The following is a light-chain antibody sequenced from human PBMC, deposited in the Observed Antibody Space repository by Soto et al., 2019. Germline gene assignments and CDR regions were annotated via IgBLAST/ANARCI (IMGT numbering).Light chain of an antibody. CDR2: DVS. CDR3: SSYTSSSTLVV. Sequence: QSALTQPASVSGSPGQSITISCTGTSSDVGGYNYVSWYQQHPGKAPKIMIYDVSNRPSGVSNRFSGAKSGSTASLIISGLQAEDDADYYCSSYTSSSTLVVFGGGTKVTVL. J-gene: IGLJ2*01. V-gene: IGLV2-14*03. CDR1: SSDVGGYNY.